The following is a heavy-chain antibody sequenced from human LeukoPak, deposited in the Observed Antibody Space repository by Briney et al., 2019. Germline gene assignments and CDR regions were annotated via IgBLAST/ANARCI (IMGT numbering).Heavy chain of an antibody. CDR1: GYTFTSYG. D-gene: IGHD3-9*01. CDR3: AGRNGDYDILTGLEDY. V-gene: IGHV1-18*01. J-gene: IGHJ4*01. Sequence: ASVKVSCKASGYTFTSYGISWVRQAPGQGLEWMGWISAYNGNTNYAQKLQGRVTMTTDTSTSTAYMELRSLRSDDAAVYYCAGRNGDYDILTGLEDYWGQGTLVTVSS. CDR2: ISAYNGNT.